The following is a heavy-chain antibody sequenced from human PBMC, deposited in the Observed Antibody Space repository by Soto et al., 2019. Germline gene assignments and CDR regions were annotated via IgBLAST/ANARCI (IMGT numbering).Heavy chain of an antibody. J-gene: IGHJ4*02. CDR2: ISAYNGNT. V-gene: IGHV1-18*01. D-gene: IGHD3-22*01. Sequence: ASVKVSCKASGYTFSNYGVSWVRQAPGQGFEWMGWISAYNGNTNFAQKFQGRVTMTTDTSTSTAYMELRSLRSDDTAVYYCARDRYYYDSSDYYLFDYWGQGTLVTVSS. CDR3: ARDRYYYDSSDYYLFDY. CDR1: GYTFSNYG.